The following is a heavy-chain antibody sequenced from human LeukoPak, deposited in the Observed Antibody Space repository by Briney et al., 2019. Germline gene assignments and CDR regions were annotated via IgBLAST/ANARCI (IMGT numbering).Heavy chain of an antibody. CDR2: IYYSGST. CDR3: ARDRSYYDSSGYFDY. V-gene: IGHV4-31*03. J-gene: IGHJ4*02. D-gene: IGHD3-22*01. Sequence: PSETPSLTCTVSGGSISSGGYYWSWIRQHPGKGLEWIGYIYYSGSTYYNPSLKSRVTISVDTSKNQFSLKLSSVTAADTAVYYCARDRSYYDSSGYFDYWGQGTLVTVSS. CDR1: GGSISSGGYY.